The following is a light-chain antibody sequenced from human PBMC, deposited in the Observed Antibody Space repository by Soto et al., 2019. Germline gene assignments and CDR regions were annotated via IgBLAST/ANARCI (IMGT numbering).Light chain of an antibody. Sequence: DIQMTQSPSTLSASVGARVPITCRASQSISSWLAWYQQKPGKAPKLLIYDASSLESGVPSRFSGSGSGTEFTLTISSLQPDDFATYYCQQYNSYSPTFGQGTKVDIK. J-gene: IGKJ1*01. CDR3: QQYNSYSPT. CDR1: QSISSW. V-gene: IGKV1-5*01. CDR2: DAS.